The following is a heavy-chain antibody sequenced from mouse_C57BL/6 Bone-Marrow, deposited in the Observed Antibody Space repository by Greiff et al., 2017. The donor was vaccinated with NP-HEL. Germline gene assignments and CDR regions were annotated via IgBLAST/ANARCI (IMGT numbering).Heavy chain of an antibody. CDR1: GYAFTNYL. V-gene: IGHV1-54*01. CDR3: AREFKLGRDWYFDV. J-gene: IGHJ1*03. Sequence: VQLVESGAELVRPGTSVKVSCKASGYAFTNYLIEWVKQRPGQGLEWIGVINPGSGGTNYNEKFKGKATLTADKSSSTAYMQLSSLTSEDSAVYFCAREFKLGRDWYFDVWGTGTTVTVSS. CDR2: INPGSGGT. D-gene: IGHD4-1*01.